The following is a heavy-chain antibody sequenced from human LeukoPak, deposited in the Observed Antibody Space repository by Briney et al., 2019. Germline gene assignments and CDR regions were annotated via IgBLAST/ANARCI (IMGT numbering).Heavy chain of an antibody. CDR1: GYTFTGCD. V-gene: IGHV1-8*01. Sequence: GASVKVSCKTSGYTFTGCDVNWVRQAAGQGFEWMGWTNPNSGDTGYAHNLQGRITITRDSSTATVFMELSSLRSEDTAVYYCARVYQWLGGESDDAFDIWGQGTMVTVSS. CDR3: ARVYQWLGGESDDAFDI. D-gene: IGHD3-22*01. J-gene: IGHJ3*02. CDR2: TNPNSGDT.